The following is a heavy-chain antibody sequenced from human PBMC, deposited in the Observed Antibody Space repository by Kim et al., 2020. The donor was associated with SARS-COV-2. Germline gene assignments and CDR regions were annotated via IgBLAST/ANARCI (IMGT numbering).Heavy chain of an antibody. V-gene: IGHV1-3*01. D-gene: IGHD6-19*01. Sequence: ASVKVSCKASGYTFTSYAMHWVRQAPGQRLEWMGWINAGNGNTKYSQKFQGRVTITRDTSASTAYMELSSLRSEDTAVYYCASPAPSSGWFVVGHRLDYWGQGTLVTVSS. CDR2: INAGNGNT. CDR1: GYTFTSYA. CDR3: ASPAPSSGWFVVGHRLDY. J-gene: IGHJ4*02.